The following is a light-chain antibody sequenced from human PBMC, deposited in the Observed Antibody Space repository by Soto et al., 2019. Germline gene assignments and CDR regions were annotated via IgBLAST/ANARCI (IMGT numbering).Light chain of an antibody. J-gene: IGKJ2*03. CDR2: RVS. Sequence: DIVMTQSPLSLPVTLGQSASISCRSSQGLVYFDGNTYLSWYQQRPGQSPRRLIYRVSDGDSGVPDRVSGSGSGPDFTLTISRVEAEDVGVYFCMQGRQWPYSVCQGTKLEIK. CDR3: MQGRQWPYS. CDR1: QGLVYFDGNTY. V-gene: IGKV2-30*01.